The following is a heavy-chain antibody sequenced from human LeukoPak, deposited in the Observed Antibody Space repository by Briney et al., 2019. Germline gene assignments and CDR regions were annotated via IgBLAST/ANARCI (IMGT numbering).Heavy chain of an antibody. V-gene: IGHV4-30-2*01. CDR3: AREKWTGYYYDY. CDR2: IYHSGST. D-gene: IGHD1-14*01. CDR1: GGSISSGGYS. Sequence: SQTLSLTCAVSGGSISSGGYSWSWIRQPPGKGLEWIGYIYHSGSTYYNPSLKSRVTISVDRSKNQFSLKLSSVTAADTAVYYCAREKWTGYYYDYWGQGTLVTVSS. J-gene: IGHJ4*02.